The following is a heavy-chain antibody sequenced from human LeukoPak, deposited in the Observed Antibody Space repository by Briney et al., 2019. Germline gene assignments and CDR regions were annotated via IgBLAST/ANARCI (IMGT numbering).Heavy chain of an antibody. CDR3: AKDEGVRGVTRSVYFDY. V-gene: IGHV3-23*01. CDR1: GFTFSSYG. CDR2: ISGSGGST. D-gene: IGHD3-10*01. J-gene: IGHJ4*02. Sequence: PGGSLRLSCAASGFTFSSYGMSWVRQAPGKGLEWVSAISGSGGSTYYADSVKGRFTISRDNSKNTLYLQMNSLRAEDTAVYYCAKDEGVRGVTRSVYFDYWGQGTLVTVSS.